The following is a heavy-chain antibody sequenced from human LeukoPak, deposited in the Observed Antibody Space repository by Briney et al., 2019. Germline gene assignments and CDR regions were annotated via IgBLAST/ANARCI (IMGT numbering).Heavy chain of an antibody. CDR3: AGSLYTSSSPYFNY. CDR2: IWYDGTNK. V-gene: IGHV3-33*01. J-gene: IGHJ4*02. Sequence: GGSLRLSCAASGFTFSSYGMHWVRQAPGKGLECVAVIWYDGTNKNYADSVKGRFTISRDNSKNTLYLQMYSLRPEDTAVYYCAGSLYTSSSPYFNYWGQGTLVTVSS. D-gene: IGHD6-6*01. CDR1: GFTFSSYG.